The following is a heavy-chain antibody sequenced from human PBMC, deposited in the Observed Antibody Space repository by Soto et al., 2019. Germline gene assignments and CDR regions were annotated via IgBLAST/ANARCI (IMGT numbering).Heavy chain of an antibody. CDR1: VFAGRTST. V-gene: IGHV3-48*02. D-gene: IGHD2-21*01. J-gene: IGHJ4*02. CDR2: ITSKSSTK. Sequence: GSLGLSCAAPVFAGRTSTMNWVRQAPGKGLDWVAYITSKSSTKKYADSVKGRFTVSRDNAKNSLYLQLDSLRDEDTAVYYCARETEACTDPTCYSGPFHYWGQRTLVTVSS. CDR3: ARETEACTDPTCYSGPFHY.